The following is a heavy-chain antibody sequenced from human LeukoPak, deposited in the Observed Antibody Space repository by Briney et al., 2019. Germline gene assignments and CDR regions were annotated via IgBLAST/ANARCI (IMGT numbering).Heavy chain of an antibody. D-gene: IGHD5-12*01. J-gene: IGHJ4*02. CDR2: ISYDGTNK. V-gene: IGHV3-30*14. CDR1: GFTFSSYA. Sequence: GGSLRLSCAASGFTFSSYAMHWVRQAPGKGLEWVAVISYDGTNKYYADSVKGRFTISRDNSKNTLYLQMNSLRAEDTAVYYCARDLFTAVATSSDYWGQGTLVTVSS. CDR3: ARDLFTAVATSSDY.